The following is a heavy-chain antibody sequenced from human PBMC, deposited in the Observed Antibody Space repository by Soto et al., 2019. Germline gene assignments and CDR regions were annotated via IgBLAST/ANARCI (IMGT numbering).Heavy chain of an antibody. D-gene: IGHD1-26*01. CDR1: GGSISTHNW. V-gene: IGHV4-4*02. CDR3: ARERGAGTYQGFDY. J-gene: IGHJ4*02. Sequence: QVQLQESGPGLVQPSGTLSLSCAVYGGSISTHNWWHWIRQTPGQGLEWIGEIHHSGNTNYSPSLKSRITMSLDQSTNQFSLSLTSVTAADTAVYYCARERGAGTYQGFDYWGQGTLVTVAS. CDR2: IHHSGNT.